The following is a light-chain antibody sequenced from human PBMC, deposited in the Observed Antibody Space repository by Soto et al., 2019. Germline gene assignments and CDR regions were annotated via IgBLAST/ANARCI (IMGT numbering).Light chain of an antibody. V-gene: IGLV2-14*01. CDR3: SSYTSSSTV. Sequence: QSVLTQPASVSGSPGQSITISCTGTSSDVGGYNYVSSFQQYPGKAPKLMIYEVTNRPSGVSNRFSGSKSGNTASLTISGLQAEDEADYYCSSYTSSSTVFGGGTKVTVL. CDR2: EVT. CDR1: SSDVGGYNY. J-gene: IGLJ3*02.